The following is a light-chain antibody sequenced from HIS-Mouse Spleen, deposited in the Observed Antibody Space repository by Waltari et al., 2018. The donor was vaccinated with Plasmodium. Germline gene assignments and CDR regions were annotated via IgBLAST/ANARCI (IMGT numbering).Light chain of an antibody. V-gene: IGLV2-11*01. J-gene: IGLJ3*02. CDR3: CSYAGSYTWV. Sequence: QSALTPPRSVSGSPGQSVTISCTGPSRAVGGYHYVSWYQQHPGKAPKLMIYDVSKRPSGVPDRFSGSKSGNTASLTISGLQAEDEADYYCCSYAGSYTWVFGGGTKLTVL. CDR1: SRAVGGYHY. CDR2: DVS.